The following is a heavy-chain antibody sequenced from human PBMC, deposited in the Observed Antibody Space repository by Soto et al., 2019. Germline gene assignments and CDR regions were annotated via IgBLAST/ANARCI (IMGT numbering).Heavy chain of an antibody. V-gene: IGHV5-51*01. CDR2: VYPDDSDI. J-gene: IGHJ3*02. D-gene: IGHD1-26*01. CDR3: AKTLVGGGALDS. Sequence: EVQLVQSGAEVKKPGESLKISCKGSGYSFGNFWIAWVRQMPGKGLEWMGIVYPDDSDIRYSPPFQGQVTMSADNSVNTSYMHLSTLRAADTAIYYCAKTLVGGGALDSWGQGTVVTVSS. CDR1: GYSFGNFW.